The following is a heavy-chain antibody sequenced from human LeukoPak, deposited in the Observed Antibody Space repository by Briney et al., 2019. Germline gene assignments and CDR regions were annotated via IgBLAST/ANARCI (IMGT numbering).Heavy chain of an antibody. D-gene: IGHD6-19*01. CDR2: INLNSGGT. V-gene: IGHV1-2*02. Sequence: ASVKVSCKASGYTFTGYYMHWVRQAPGQGNEWMGWINLNSGGTNYAKKFQARVPMTSDTSISTAYMELSRLRSDDTAVYYCARNERGSGWYGVYYYYMDVWGKGTTVTVSS. J-gene: IGHJ6*03. CDR1: GYTFTGYY. CDR3: ARNERGSGWYGVYYYYMDV.